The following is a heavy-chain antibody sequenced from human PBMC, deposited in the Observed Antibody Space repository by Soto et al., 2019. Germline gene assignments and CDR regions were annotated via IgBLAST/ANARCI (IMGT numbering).Heavy chain of an antibody. Sequence: GGSLRLSCAASGFTFSSYGMHWVRQAPGKGLEWVAVIWYDGSNKYYADSVKGRFTISRDNSKNTLYLQMNSLRAEDTAVYYCARAGVYCSGGSCYSGSPIYFDFWGQGTLLTVSS. V-gene: IGHV3-33*01. CDR3: ARAGVYCSGGSCYSGSPIYFDF. CDR2: IWYDGSNK. CDR1: GFTFSSYG. J-gene: IGHJ4*02. D-gene: IGHD2-15*01.